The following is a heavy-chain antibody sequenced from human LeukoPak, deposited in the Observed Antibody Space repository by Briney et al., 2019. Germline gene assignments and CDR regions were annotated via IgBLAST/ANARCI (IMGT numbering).Heavy chain of an antibody. J-gene: IGHJ5*02. CDR3: ATALDIVVVPAAVGENWFDP. Sequence: GGSLRLSCAASGFPFSDAWMTWVRQAPGKGLEWVGRIKSKTDGGATDYAAPVKGRFTISRDDSKNTLYLQMNSLNTEDTAVYYCATALDIVVVPAAVGENWFDPWGQGTLVTVSS. V-gene: IGHV3-15*01. D-gene: IGHD2-2*03. CDR2: IKSKTDGGAT. CDR1: GFPFSDAW.